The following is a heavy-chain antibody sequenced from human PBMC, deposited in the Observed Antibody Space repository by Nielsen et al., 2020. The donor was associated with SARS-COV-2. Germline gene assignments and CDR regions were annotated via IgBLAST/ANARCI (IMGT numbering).Heavy chain of an antibody. J-gene: IGHJ5*02. CDR3: ARQPRSIISNWFDP. Sequence: GESLKISCKASGFSFTNYWISWVRQMPGKGLEWMGNIDPTDSHTNYSPSFQGHDTISADKSITTAYLQWSSLEASDSAMYYCARQPRSIISNWFDPWGQGTLVTVST. CDR2: IDPTDSHT. D-gene: IGHD1-14*01. CDR1: GFSFTNYW. V-gene: IGHV5-10-1*01.